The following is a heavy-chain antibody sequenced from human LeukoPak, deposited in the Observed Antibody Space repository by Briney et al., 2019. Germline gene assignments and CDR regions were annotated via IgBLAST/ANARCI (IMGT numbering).Heavy chain of an antibody. CDR2: ISGSGDGT. Sequence: GGSLRLSCAASGFTFSSYAMSWVRQGPGRGLEWVSVISGSGDGTDYADSVKGRFAISRDNSKNTLYLQMNSLRADDTAVYYCAKDEGYSSDLYYFDYWGQGSRVTVSS. V-gene: IGHV3-23*01. CDR3: AKDEGYSSDLYYFDY. J-gene: IGHJ4*02. CDR1: GFTFSSYA. D-gene: IGHD6-19*01.